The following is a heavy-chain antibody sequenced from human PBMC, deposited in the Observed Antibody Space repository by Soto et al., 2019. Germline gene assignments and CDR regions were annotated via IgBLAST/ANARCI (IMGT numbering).Heavy chain of an antibody. D-gene: IGHD6-19*01. CDR3: ARLYIAVAGTDGYYYYGMDV. CDR2: IYTSGST. CDR1: GGSISSYY. Sequence: LSLTCTVSGGSISSYYWSWIRQPAGKGLEWIGRIYTSGSTNYNPSLKSRVTMSVDTSKNQFSLKLSSVTAADTAVYYCARLYIAVAGTDGYYYYGMDVWGQGTTVTVSS. J-gene: IGHJ6*02. V-gene: IGHV4-4*07.